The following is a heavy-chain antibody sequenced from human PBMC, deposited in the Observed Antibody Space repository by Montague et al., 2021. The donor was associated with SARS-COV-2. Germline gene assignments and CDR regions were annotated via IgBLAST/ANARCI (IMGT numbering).Heavy chain of an antibody. CDR1: DDSFSHYF. J-gene: IGHJ1*01. CDR3: ARVGTGYSSNLPSYFQH. D-gene: IGHD6-13*01. CDR2: IYNRGTT. Sequence: SETLSLTSTVSDDSFSHYFWSWIRQPPGKGLEWIGNIYNRGTTNYNPALKSRVSLSIDKSKNQLSLNLTSVTAADTAVYYCARVGTGYSSNLPSYFQHWGLGTLVTVSS. V-gene: IGHV4-59*01.